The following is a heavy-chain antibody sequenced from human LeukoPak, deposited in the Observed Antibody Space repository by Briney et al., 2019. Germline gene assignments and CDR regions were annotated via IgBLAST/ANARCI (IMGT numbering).Heavy chain of an antibody. CDR2: IYETGST. Sequence: SETLSLTCTVSGVTISSSYLSWIRQPPGKGLEWIGYIYETGSTHYNPSLKSRVTISLDTSKKQFSLKLSSETAVDTAVYYCARGMATTYFDYWGQGALVTVSS. CDR1: GVTISSSY. J-gene: IGHJ4*02. CDR3: ARGMATTYFDY. V-gene: IGHV4-59*01. D-gene: IGHD5-24*01.